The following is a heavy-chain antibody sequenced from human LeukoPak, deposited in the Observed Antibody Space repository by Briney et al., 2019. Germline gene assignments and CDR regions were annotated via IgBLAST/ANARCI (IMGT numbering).Heavy chain of an antibody. CDR1: GYTFTGYY. D-gene: IGHD4-17*01. Sequence: ASVKVSCKASGYTFTGYYMHWVRQAPGQGLEWMGWINPNSGTTNYAQKLQGRVTMTTDTSTSTAYMELRSLRSDDTAVYYCARIDYGDYVLFAFGSVETGPIDYWGQGTLVTVSS. CDR3: ARIDYGDYVLFAFGSVETGPIDY. CDR2: INPNSGTT. J-gene: IGHJ4*02. V-gene: IGHV1-2*02.